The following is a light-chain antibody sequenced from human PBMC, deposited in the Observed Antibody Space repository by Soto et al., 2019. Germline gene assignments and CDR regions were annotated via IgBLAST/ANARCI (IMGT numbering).Light chain of an antibody. CDR2: DAS. CDR1: QDISNH. CDR3: QQYVNALT. V-gene: IGKV1-33*01. Sequence: DIPMTQSPSSLSASAGDRVTITCQASQDISNHLNWYQQKAGKAPKLLINDASNLEAGVPSRFSGSGAGTDFTLTISSLQPEDIATYCCQQYVNALTFGGGTKVEIK. J-gene: IGKJ4*01.